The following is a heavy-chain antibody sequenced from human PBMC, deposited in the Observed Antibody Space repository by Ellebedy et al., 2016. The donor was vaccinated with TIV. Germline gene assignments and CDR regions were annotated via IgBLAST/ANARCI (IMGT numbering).Heavy chain of an antibody. V-gene: IGHV3-74*01. J-gene: IGHJ6*02. D-gene: IGHD1-1*01. CDR3: ARGGRTGGYYYGIDV. Sequence: GESLKISCAASGFTFSSSWMHWVRHAPGKGLVWVSYINSDGSRSNYADSVKGRFTISRDNAKNSLYLQVNSLRAEDTAVYYCARGGRTGGYYYGIDVWGQGTTVTVSS. CDR2: INSDGSRS. CDR1: GFTFSSSW.